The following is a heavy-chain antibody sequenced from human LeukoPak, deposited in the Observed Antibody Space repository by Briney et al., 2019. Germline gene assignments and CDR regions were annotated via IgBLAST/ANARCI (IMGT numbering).Heavy chain of an antibody. D-gene: IGHD5-24*01. V-gene: IGHV4-59*01. CDR1: GGSISSYY. CDR3: AREGDGFHYFDY. J-gene: IGHJ4*02. Sequence: SETLSLTCTVSGGSISSYYWSWIRQPPGKGLEWIGYIYYSGSTNYNPSLKSRVTISVDTSKSQFSLKLSSVTAADTAVYYCAREGDGFHYFDYWGQGTLVTVSS. CDR2: IYYSGST.